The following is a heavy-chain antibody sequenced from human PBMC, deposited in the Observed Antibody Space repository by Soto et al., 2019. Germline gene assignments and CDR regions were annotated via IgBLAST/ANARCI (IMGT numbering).Heavy chain of an antibody. Sequence: PSETLSLTCTVSGGSISSGGYYWSWIRHHPGKGLEWIGYIYYSGRTYYNPSLKSRVTISVDTSKNQFSLKLSSVTAADTAVYYYARVYSDSSSFFDPWGQGTLVTVSS. CDR1: GGSISSGGYY. J-gene: IGHJ5*02. CDR3: ARVYSDSSSFFDP. D-gene: IGHD6-13*01. CDR2: IYYSGRT. V-gene: IGHV4-31*03.